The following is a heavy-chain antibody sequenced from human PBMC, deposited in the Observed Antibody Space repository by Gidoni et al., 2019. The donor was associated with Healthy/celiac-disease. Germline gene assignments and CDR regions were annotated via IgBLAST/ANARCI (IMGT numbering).Heavy chain of an antibody. D-gene: IGHD2-2*01. CDR2: IYYSGST. CDR3: ARQSLVVVPAAIVSATQQFDP. Sequence: QLQLQESGPGLVKPSETLSLTCTVSGGSISSSSYSWGWIRQPPGKGLEWIGSIYYSGSTYYNPSLKSRVTISVDTSKNQFSLKLSSVTAADTAVYYCARQSLVVVPAAIVSATQQFDPWGQGTLVTVSS. J-gene: IGHJ5*02. V-gene: IGHV4-39*01. CDR1: GGSISSSSYS.